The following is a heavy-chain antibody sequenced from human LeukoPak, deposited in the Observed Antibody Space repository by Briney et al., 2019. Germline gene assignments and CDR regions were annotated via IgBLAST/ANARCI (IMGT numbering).Heavy chain of an antibody. J-gene: IGHJ4*02. CDR3: ARGPLDSGYTYFDY. Sequence: SETLSLTCTVSGASISSYYWSWIRQPPGKGLEWIGYFSYSGNTNYNPSLKSRVTVSVDTSKNQFSLKLTSVTAADTAVYHCARGPLDSGYTYFDYWGQGTLDTVSS. D-gene: IGHD5-12*01. CDR1: GASISSYY. V-gene: IGHV4-59*01. CDR2: FSYSGNT.